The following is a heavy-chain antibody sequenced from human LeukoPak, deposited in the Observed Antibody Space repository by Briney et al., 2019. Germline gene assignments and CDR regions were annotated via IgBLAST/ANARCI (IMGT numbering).Heavy chain of an antibody. CDR2: IYYSGST. J-gene: IGHJ4*02. CDR3: ARVSVWAAAGWGN. D-gene: IGHD6-13*01. Sequence: SETLSLTCTVSGGSISSYYWSWIRQPPGKGLEWIGYIYYSGSTNYNPSLKSRVTISVDTSKNQFSLKLSSVTAADTAVYYCARVSVWAAAGWGNWGQGTLVTVSS. CDR1: GGSISSYY. V-gene: IGHV4-59*12.